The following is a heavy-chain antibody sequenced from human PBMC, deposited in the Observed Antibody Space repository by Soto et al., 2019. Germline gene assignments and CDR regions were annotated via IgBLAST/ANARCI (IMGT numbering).Heavy chain of an antibody. D-gene: IGHD6-6*01. J-gene: IGHJ4*02. CDR3: ARESIAARRVDY. Sequence: QVQLQQWGAGLLKPSETLSLTCAVYGGSFSGYYWSWIRQPPGKGLEWIGEINHSGSTNYNPSLKSRVIISVDTSKNQFSLKLSSVTAADTAVYYCARESIAARRVDYWGQGTLVTVSS. CDR2: INHSGST. CDR1: GGSFSGYY. V-gene: IGHV4-34*01.